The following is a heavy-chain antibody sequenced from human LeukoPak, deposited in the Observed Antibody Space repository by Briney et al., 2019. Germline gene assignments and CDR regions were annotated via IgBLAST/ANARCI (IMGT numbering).Heavy chain of an antibody. J-gene: IGHJ4*02. CDR2: TYYRSKWYN. D-gene: IGHD2-2*02. Sequence: SQTLSLTCAISGDSVSSNSAAWNWIRQSPSRGLEWLGRTYYRSKWYNDYAVSVKSRITINPDTSKNQFSLKLSSVTAADTAVYYCARDSPGYCSSTNCYSSGMIDYWGQGTLVTVSS. CDR3: ARDSPGYCSSTNCYSSGMIDY. CDR1: GDSVSSNSAA. V-gene: IGHV6-1*01.